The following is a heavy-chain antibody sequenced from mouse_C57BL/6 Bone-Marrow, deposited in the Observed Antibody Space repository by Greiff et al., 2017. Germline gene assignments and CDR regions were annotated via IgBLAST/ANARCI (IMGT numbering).Heavy chain of an antibody. CDR1: GYTFTSYW. V-gene: IGHV1-64*01. J-gene: IGHJ2*01. CDR2: IHPNSGST. D-gene: IGHD1-1*01. Sequence: QVQLQQPGAELVKPGASVKLSCKASGYTFTSYWMHWVKQRPGQGLEWIGMIHPNSGSTNYNEKFKSKATLTVDKSSSTAYMQLSSLTSEDSAVYYCARPTHYYGSSSSYYFDCWGRGTTLTVSS. CDR3: ARPTHYYGSSSSYYFDC.